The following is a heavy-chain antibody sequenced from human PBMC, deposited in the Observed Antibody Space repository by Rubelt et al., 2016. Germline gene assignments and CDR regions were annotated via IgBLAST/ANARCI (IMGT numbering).Heavy chain of an antibody. CDR2: IYHSGSS. D-gene: IGHD4-17*01. CDR3: ASASFEYGDPGYYMDI. CDR1: GYSISSGYY. Sequence: QVQLQESGPRLVKPSETLSLTCTVSGYSISSGYYWGWIRQPPGKGLEWIATIYHSGSSYYNSSLKTRATISVDTSKNQFSLNLGAATAADTAVDYCASASFEYGDPGYYMDIWGKGTPVTVSS. V-gene: IGHV4-38-2*02. J-gene: IGHJ6*03.